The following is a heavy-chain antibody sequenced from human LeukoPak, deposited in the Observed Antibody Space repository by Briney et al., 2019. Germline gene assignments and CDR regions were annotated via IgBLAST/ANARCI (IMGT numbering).Heavy chain of an antibody. J-gene: IGHJ4*02. CDR3: AKAGIVGAFDRSREIDY. CDR1: GFTFSSYG. CDR2: ISYDGSNK. Sequence: GGSLRLSCAASGFTFSSYGMHWVRQAPGKGLEWVAVISYDGSNKYYADSVKGRFTISRDNSKNTLYLQMNSLRAEDTAVYYCAKAGIVGAFDRSREIDYWGQGTLVTVSS. V-gene: IGHV3-30*18. D-gene: IGHD1-26*01.